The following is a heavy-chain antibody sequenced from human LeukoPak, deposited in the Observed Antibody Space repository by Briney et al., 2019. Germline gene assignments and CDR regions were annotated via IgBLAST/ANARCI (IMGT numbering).Heavy chain of an antibody. J-gene: IGHJ6*03. D-gene: IGHD2-2*01. V-gene: IGHV4-61*02. Sequence: SQTLSLTCTVSGGSISSGSYYWSWIRQPAGKGLEWIGRIYTSGGTNYNPSLKSRGTISIEPYKKPFSLKLSSVTAADTAVYYCARDNIVVVPAARGYYYYMDVWGKGTTVTVSS. CDR2: IYTSGGT. CDR3: ARDNIVVVPAARGYYYYMDV. CDR1: GGSISSGSYY.